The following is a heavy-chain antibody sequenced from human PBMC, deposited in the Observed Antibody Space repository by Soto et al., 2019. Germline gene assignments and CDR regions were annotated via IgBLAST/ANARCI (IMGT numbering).Heavy chain of an antibody. D-gene: IGHD3-3*01. Sequence: ASVKVSCKASGYTFTSYGISWVRQAPGQGLEWMGWISAYNGDTTYAQKFQGRVTMTIDTSTTTSYMELRSLTSDDTAMYFCARDWRGAEGFDPWGQGTLVTVSS. V-gene: IGHV1-18*01. CDR2: ISAYNGDT. CDR3: ARDWRGAEGFDP. CDR1: GYTFTSYG. J-gene: IGHJ5*02.